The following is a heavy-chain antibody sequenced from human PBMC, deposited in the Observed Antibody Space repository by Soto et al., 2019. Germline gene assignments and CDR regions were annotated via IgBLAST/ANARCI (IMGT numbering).Heavy chain of an antibody. CDR1: GFTFSSYA. D-gene: IGHD3-22*01. Sequence: GGSLRLSCAASGFTFSSYAMHWVRQAPGKGLEWVAVISYDGSNKYYADSVKGRFTISRDNSKNTLYLQMNSLRAEDTAVYYCARGLPYYYDSSGYYSWFDTWGQGTLVTVSS. V-gene: IGHV3-30-3*01. CDR2: ISYDGSNK. J-gene: IGHJ5*02. CDR3: ARGLPYYYDSSGYYSWFDT.